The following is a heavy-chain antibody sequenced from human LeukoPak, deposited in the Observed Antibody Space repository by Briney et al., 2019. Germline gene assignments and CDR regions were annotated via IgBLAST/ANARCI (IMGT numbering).Heavy chain of an antibody. J-gene: IGHJ3*02. Sequence: GASVKVSCKASGYTFTSYGISWVRQAPGQGLEWMEWISAYNGNTNYAQKLQGRVTMTTDTSTSTAYMELRSLRSDDTAVYYCARESYCGGDCYSGAFDIWGQGTMVTVSS. CDR3: ARESYCGGDCYSGAFDI. CDR1: GYTFTSYG. CDR2: ISAYNGNT. V-gene: IGHV1-18*01. D-gene: IGHD2-21*02.